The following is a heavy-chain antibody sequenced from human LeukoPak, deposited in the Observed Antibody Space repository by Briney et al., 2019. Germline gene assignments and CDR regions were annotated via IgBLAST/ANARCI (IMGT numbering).Heavy chain of an antibody. CDR2: FDPEDGET. Sequence: ASVKVSCKVSVYTLTELSMHWVRQAPGKGLEWMGGFDPEDGETIYAQKFQGRVTMTEDTSTDTAYMELSSLRSEDTAVYYCATPHSSSWYFDFDYWGQGTLVTVSS. CDR3: ATPHSSSWYFDFDY. CDR1: VYTLTELS. V-gene: IGHV1-24*01. J-gene: IGHJ4*02. D-gene: IGHD6-13*01.